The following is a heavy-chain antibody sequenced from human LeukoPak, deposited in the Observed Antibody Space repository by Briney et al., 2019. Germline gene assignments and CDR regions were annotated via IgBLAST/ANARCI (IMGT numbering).Heavy chain of an antibody. Sequence: ASVRVSCKASGYTFTSYGISWVRQAPGQGLECRGWISGNNGNTNYAQHLQGRVTMTTDTSTSTAYMELRSLRSDDTAVYYCARDVFSTYYYDSSGLGDAFEIWGRGTMVTVSS. CDR3: ARDVFSTYYYDSSGLGDAFEI. V-gene: IGHV1-18*01. CDR2: ISGNNGNT. J-gene: IGHJ3*02. D-gene: IGHD3-22*01. CDR1: GYTFTSYG.